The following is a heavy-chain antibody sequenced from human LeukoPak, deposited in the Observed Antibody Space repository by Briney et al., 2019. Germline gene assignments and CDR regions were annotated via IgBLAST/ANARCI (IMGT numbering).Heavy chain of an antibody. CDR3: VRDFSRAAGGDYFDY. D-gene: IGHD6-13*01. CDR2: ISNGGTNK. J-gene: IGHJ4*02. CDR1: GFTFRSSA. V-gene: IGHV3-30-3*01. Sequence: GGSLRLSCAASGFTFRSSAMHWVRQAPGKGLEWVAFISNGGTNKYLADSVKGRFSISRDNSKNTLYLQMNSLIPEDTAVYYCVRDFSRAAGGDYFDYWGQGTLVPVSS.